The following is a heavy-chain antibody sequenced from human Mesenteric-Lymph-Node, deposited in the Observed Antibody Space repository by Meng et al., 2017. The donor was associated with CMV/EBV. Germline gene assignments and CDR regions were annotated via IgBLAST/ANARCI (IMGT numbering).Heavy chain of an antibody. J-gene: IGHJ4*02. CDR1: GFTFGTHN. Sequence: GESLKISCATSGFTFGTHNIHWVRQAPGKGLEWVTILKNDGGDNEKYYADSVKGRFTISKDNSKNNLYLQMNILRAEDTAVYYCAKHDSVQGTMVYWGQGTLVTVSS. CDR3: AKHDSVQGTMVY. V-gene: IGHV3-30*02. D-gene: IGHD3-10*01. CDR2: LKNDGGDNEK.